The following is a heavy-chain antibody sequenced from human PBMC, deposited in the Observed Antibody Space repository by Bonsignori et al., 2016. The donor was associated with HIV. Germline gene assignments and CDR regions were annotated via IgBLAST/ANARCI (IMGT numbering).Heavy chain of an antibody. J-gene: IGHJ4*02. CDR3: ARRYKGGNCFDY. CDR2: ISSSGSTI. D-gene: IGHD5-12*01. Sequence: GESLKISCAASGFTFSDYYMSWIRQAPGKGLEWVSYISSSGSTIYYADSVKGRFTISRDNAKNSLYLQMNSLRAEDTAVYYCARRYKGGNCFDYWGQGTLVTVSS. CDR1: GFTFSDYY. V-gene: IGHV3-11*01.